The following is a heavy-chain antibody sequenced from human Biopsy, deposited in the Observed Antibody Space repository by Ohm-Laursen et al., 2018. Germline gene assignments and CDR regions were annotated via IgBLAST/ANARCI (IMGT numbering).Heavy chain of an antibody. CDR1: GGSISSDY. CDR2: IYYSGSN. D-gene: IGHD2/OR15-2a*01. J-gene: IGHJ6*02. CDR3: ARATNSTGWPYYYFYGMDV. Sequence: SETLSLTSTVSGGSISSDYWSWIRPTPGKGLVWIGYIYYSGSNNYNPSLKSRVTISVDTSKNQFSLRLNSVTAADTAVYYCARATNSTGWPYYYFYGMDVWGQGTTVTVSS. V-gene: IGHV4-59*01.